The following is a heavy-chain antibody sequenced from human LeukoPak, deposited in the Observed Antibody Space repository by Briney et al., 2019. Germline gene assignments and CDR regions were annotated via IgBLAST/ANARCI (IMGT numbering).Heavy chain of an antibody. CDR1: GFTFSSYC. CDR3: ARESSGTGLDAFDS. V-gene: IGHV3-33*01. CDR2: ICYDGSNE. J-gene: IGHJ3*02. Sequence: PGGSLRLSCAASGFTFSSYCMHWVRQAPGKGLEWVAVICYDGSNEYYADSVKGRFTISRDNSKNTLYLQMNSLRAEDTAVYYCARESSGTGLDAFDSWGQGTMVTVSS. D-gene: IGHD6-19*01.